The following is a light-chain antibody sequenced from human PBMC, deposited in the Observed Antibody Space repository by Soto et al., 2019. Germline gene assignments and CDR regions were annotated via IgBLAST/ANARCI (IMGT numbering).Light chain of an antibody. CDR1: SSDVGGYNY. CDR2: EVS. J-gene: IGLJ2*01. V-gene: IGLV2-8*01. CDR3: SSFAGNNTLV. Sequence: QSALTQPPSASGSPGQSVTISCTGTSSDVGGYNYVSWYQQHPGKAPKLMNSEVSKRPSGVPDRFAGSKSGNTASLTVSGFQAEDEADYYCSSFAGNNTLVFGGGTKLTVL.